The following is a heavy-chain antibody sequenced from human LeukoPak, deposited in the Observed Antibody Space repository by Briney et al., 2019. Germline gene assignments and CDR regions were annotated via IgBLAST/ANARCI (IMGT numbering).Heavy chain of an antibody. J-gene: IGHJ4*02. CDR2: INPSGGST. V-gene: IGHV1-46*01. Sequence: ASVKDSCKAYGYTFTSYYMHWVRQAPGQGLEWMGIINPSGGSTSYAQKFQGRVTMTRDMSTSTVYMELSSLRSEDTAVYYCASGSSSFGIDYWGQGTLVTVSS. CDR3: ASGSSSFGIDY. D-gene: IGHD6-6*01. CDR1: GYTFTSYY.